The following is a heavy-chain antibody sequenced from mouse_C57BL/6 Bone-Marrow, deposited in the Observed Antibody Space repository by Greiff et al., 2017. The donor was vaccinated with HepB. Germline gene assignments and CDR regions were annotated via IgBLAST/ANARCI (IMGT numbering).Heavy chain of an antibody. Sequence: EVQLQQSVAELVRPGASVKLSCTASGFNIKNTYMHWVKQRPEQGLEWIGRIDPANGNTKYAPKFQGKATITADTASNTAYLQLSSLTAEDTAIYYCAIPFITTVVAGDYWGQGTTLTVSS. D-gene: IGHD1-1*01. CDR2: IDPANGNT. J-gene: IGHJ2*01. V-gene: IGHV14-3*01. CDR3: AIPFITTVVAGDY. CDR1: GFNIKNTY.